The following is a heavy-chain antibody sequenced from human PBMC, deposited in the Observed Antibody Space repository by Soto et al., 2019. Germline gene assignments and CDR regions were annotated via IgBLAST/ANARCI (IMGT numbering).Heavy chain of an antibody. Sequence: QVQLVQSGAEVKKPGASVKVSCKASGYTFTSYGISWVRQAPGQGLEWMGWINAYNGITNSALQLQGRVTMTTDTSTRTAYMELRSPRSDDTAVYYCARVLPPFDPWGQGTLVTVAS. J-gene: IGHJ5*02. V-gene: IGHV1-18*01. CDR3: ARVLPPFDP. CDR1: GYTFTSYG. CDR2: INAYNGIT.